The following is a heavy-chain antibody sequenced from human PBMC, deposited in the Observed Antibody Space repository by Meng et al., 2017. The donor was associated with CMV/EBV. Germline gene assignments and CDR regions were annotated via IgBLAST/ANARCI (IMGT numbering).Heavy chain of an antibody. CDR3: ARDRYQLLVSVGRFNWFDP. D-gene: IGHD2-2*01. CDR2: IIPIFGTA. CDR1: GGTFSSYA. V-gene: IGHV1-69*05. J-gene: IGHJ5*02. Sequence: SAKVSCKASGGTFSSYAISWVRQAPGQGLEWMGGIIPIFGTANYAQKFQGRVTITTDESTSTAYMELSSLRSEDTAVYYCARDRYQLLVSVGRFNWFDPWGQGTLVTVSS.